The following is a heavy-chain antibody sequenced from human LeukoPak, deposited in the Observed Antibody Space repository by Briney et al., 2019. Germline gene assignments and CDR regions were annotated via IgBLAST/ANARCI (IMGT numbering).Heavy chain of an antibody. CDR2: ISGSGGST. CDR1: GFTFSSYA. Sequence: GGSLRLSCAASGFTFSSYAMSWVRQAPGKGLEWVSAISGSGGSTYYADSVKGRFTISRDNSKNTLYLQMNSLRAEDTAVYYCAKARWVAVVSPNDYWGQGTLVTVSS. V-gene: IGHV3-23*01. J-gene: IGHJ4*02. CDR3: AKARWVAVVSPNDY. D-gene: IGHD6-19*01.